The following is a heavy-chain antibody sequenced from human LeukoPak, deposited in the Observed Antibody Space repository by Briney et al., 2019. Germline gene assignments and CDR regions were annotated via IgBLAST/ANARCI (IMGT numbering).Heavy chain of an antibody. V-gene: IGHV4-59*08. D-gene: IGHD6-13*01. J-gene: IGHJ6*02. CDR3: ARRAAAAGTVPDYYYYGMDV. CDR1: GGSITNYY. CDR2: IYYSGST. Sequence: SETLSLTCTVSGGSITNYYWTWIRQPPGKGLEWIGYIYYSGSTNYNPSLKSRVTISVDTSKNQSSLKLSSVTAADTAVYYCARRAAAAGTVPDYYYYGMDVWGQGTTVTVSS.